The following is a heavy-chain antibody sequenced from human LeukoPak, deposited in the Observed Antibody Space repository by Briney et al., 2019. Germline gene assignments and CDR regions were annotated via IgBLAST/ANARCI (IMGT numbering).Heavy chain of an antibody. V-gene: IGHV1-2*06. Sequence: ASVTVSCKASGYTFTGYYMHWVRQAPGQGLEWMGRINPNSGGTNYAQKFRGRVTMTRDTSISTAYMELSRLRSDDTAVYYCARYSSSYFDYWGQGTLVTVSS. CDR3: ARYSSSYFDY. CDR1: GYTFTGYY. CDR2: INPNSGGT. J-gene: IGHJ4*02. D-gene: IGHD5-18*01.